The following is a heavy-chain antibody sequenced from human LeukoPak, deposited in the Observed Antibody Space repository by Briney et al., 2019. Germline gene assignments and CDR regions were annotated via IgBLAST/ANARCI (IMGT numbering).Heavy chain of an antibody. V-gene: IGHV4-34*01. Sequence: SETLSLTCAVYGGSFSGYYWSWIRQPPGKGLEWIGEINHSGSTNYNPSLKSRVTISVDTPKNQFSLKLSSVTAADTAVYYCARGLRYSGYDIWGQGTLVTVSS. CDR3: ARGLRYSGYDI. D-gene: IGHD5-12*01. J-gene: IGHJ4*02. CDR2: INHSGST. CDR1: GGSFSGYY.